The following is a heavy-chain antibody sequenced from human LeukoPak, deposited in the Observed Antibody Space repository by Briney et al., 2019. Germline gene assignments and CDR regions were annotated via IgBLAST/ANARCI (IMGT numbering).Heavy chain of an antibody. J-gene: IGHJ6*03. V-gene: IGHV3-30*04. CDR1: GFTFSSYA. CDR3: ARAGVVAATGHYYYYYMDV. CDR2: ISYDGSNK. Sequence: GGSLRLSCAASGFTFSSYAMHWVRQAPGKGLEWVAVISYDGSNKYYADSVKGRFTISRDNSKNTLYLQMNSLRAEDTAVYYCARAGVVAATGHYYYYYMDVWGKGTTVTVSS. D-gene: IGHD2-15*01.